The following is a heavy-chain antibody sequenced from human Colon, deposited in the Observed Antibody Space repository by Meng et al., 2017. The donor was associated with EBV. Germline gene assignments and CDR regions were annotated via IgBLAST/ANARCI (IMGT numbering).Heavy chain of an antibody. Sequence: HVQFHGSGPRLVKPSGTLSLTCSVSDDSTIRSNWWSWVRQPPGKGLEWIGEILHAGVTNYNPSLKSRVSMSVDRSRIQASLNLNSVTAADTAIYYCARGEDYTWDVWGQGILVTVSS. V-gene: IGHV4-4*02. D-gene: IGHD3-16*01. CDR2: ILHAGVT. CDR3: ARGEDYTWDV. J-gene: IGHJ4*02. CDR1: DDSTIRSNW.